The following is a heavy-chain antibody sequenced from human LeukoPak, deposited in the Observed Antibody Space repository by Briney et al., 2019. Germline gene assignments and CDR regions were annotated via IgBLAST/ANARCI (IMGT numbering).Heavy chain of an antibody. J-gene: IGHJ4*02. Sequence: PSETLSLTCAVSGGPTSSPTWWSWARQPPGKWLGWLTLIYHSGMTNYKTSLKSRVTISVDESKNQFSLKLSSVTAADTAVYYCARDLVENSRGHDFWGQGILVIVSS. D-gene: IGHD2-15*01. CDR1: GGPTSSPTW. CDR2: IYHSGMT. CDR3: ARDLVENSRGHDF. V-gene: IGHV4-4*02.